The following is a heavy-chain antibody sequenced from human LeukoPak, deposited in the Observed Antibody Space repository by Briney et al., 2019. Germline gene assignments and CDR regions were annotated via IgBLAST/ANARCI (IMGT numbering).Heavy chain of an antibody. CDR2: LSGGDDST. CDR1: GFTFSAYA. CDR3: AKAWGSAVY. D-gene: IGHD7-27*01. V-gene: IGHV3-23*01. Sequence: GGSLRLSCAASGFTFSAYAMNWVRQAPGKGLQWVSALSGGDDSTYYADSVKGRFTISRDNSKNTLYLQMNSLRVEDTAIYYCAKAWGSAVYWGQGTLVTVSS. J-gene: IGHJ4*02.